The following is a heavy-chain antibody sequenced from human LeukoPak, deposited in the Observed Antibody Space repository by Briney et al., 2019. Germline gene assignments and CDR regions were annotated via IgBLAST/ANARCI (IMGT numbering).Heavy chain of an antibody. CDR1: GYTLTELS. V-gene: IGHV1-24*01. Sequence: ASVKVSCKVSGYTLTELSMHWVRQAPGKGLEWMGGFDPEDGETIYAQKFQGRVTMTEDTSTDTAYMELSSLRSEDTAVYYCARGGTTGTTARPYNWFDPWSQGTLVTVSS. CDR2: FDPEDGET. J-gene: IGHJ5*02. D-gene: IGHD1-1*01. CDR3: ARGGTTGTTARPYNWFDP.